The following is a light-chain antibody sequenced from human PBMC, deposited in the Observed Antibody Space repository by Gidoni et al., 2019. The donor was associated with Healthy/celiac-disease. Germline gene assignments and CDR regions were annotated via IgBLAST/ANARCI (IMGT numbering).Light chain of an antibody. Sequence: IRMTPSPSSFSASTGDRVTITCRASQGISSYLTWYQQKPGKAPKLLIYAASTLQSGVPSRFSGSGSGTDFTLTISCLQSEDFATYYCQQYYSYPQTFGQGTKVEIK. CDR1: QGISSY. CDR3: QQYYSYPQT. CDR2: AAS. J-gene: IGKJ1*01. V-gene: IGKV1-8*01.